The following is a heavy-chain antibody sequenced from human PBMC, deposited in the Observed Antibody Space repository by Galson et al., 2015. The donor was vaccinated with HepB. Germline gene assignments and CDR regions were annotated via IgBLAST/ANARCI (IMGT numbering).Heavy chain of an antibody. D-gene: IGHD6-13*01. CDR1: GVNFDTIP. Sequence: SLILACAASGVNFDTIPMHCVRQAPGTGLEWVAVTSHDGSNKYYADSVKGRFTISRDNLRNTLYLQMNSVSAEDTALYYCAREAGIAAPASLDHWGQGTLVTVSS. V-gene: IGHV3-33*01. J-gene: IGHJ4*02. CDR2: TSHDGSNK. CDR3: AREAGIAAPASLDH.